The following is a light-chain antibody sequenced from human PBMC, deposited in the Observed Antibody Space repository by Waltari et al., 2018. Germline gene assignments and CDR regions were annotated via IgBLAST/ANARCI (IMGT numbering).Light chain of an antibody. V-gene: IGKV4-1*01. CDR1: QSVFYRSDNKNY. J-gene: IGKJ1*01. Sequence: DIVMTQSPDSLAVSLGERATIDCKSSQSVFYRSDNKNYLAWHQHKPGQPPKLLFYWASTRESGVPERFSASGSGTDFTLTINNLQAEDVAVYYCQQYYRSRTFGQGTKVEIK. CDR3: QQYYRSRT. CDR2: WAS.